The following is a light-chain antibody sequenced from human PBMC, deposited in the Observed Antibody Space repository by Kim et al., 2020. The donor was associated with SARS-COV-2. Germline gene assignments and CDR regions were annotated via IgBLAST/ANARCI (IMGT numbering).Light chain of an antibody. CDR2: DHY. Sequence: QSVLTQPPSASGTPGQRVTISCSGSSSNIGGHSVSWYQQLPGTDPKLLIYDHYQRPSGVPDRFSGSRSGTSASLAISGLHSEDEADYYCISWDDSLIAYVFGGGTQLTVL. CDR3: ISWDDSLIAYV. CDR1: SSNIGGHS. J-gene: IGLJ3*02. V-gene: IGLV1-44*01.